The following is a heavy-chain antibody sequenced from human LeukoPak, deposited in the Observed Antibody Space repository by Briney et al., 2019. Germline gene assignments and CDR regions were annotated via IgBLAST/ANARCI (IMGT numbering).Heavy chain of an antibody. CDR2: IWYDGSNK. V-gene: IGHV3-33*01. CDR3: AGTVNYYYYGMDV. J-gene: IGHJ6*02. CDR1: GFTFSSYG. Sequence: GGSLRLSCAASGFTFSSYGMHWVRQAPGKGLEWVAVIWYDGSNKYYADSVKGRFTISRDNSKNTLYLQINSLRAEDTAVYYCAGTVNYYYYGMDVWGQGTTVTVSS. D-gene: IGHD4-11*01.